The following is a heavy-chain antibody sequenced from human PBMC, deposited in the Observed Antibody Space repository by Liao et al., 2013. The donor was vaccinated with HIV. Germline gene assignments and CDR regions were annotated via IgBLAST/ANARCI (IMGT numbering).Heavy chain of an antibody. J-gene: IGHJ4*02. CDR1: GGSISSGSYY. V-gene: IGHV4-61*02. CDR2: VFTSGST. D-gene: IGHD1-26*01. CDR3: AKEHRGSYSFDY. Sequence: QVQLQESGPGLVKPSQTLSLTCTVSGGSISSGSYYWNWFRQPAGKGLEWIGRVFTSGSTMYNPSLKSRVTISIDTSKNKFSLKLNSVTAADTAVYYCAKEHRGSYSFDYWGQGTQVTVSS.